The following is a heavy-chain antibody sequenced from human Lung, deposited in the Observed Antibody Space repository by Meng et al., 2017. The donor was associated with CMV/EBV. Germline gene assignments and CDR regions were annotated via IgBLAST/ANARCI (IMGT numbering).Heavy chain of an antibody. CDR1: SDSITNYF. Sequence: QEQMQWSGPRLVKPSETLSVTCIVSSDSITNYFWSWVRQPAGKGLEWIGRLYPDGSTDYNPSLSSRLTLSLDTSKIRFSLKLRSVTAADTAIYYCARTPVRFCNTHMCYAFDYWGQGALVTVSS. J-gene: IGHJ4*02. V-gene: IGHV4-4*07. D-gene: IGHD2-2*01. CDR3: ARTPVRFCNTHMCYAFDY. CDR2: LYPDGST.